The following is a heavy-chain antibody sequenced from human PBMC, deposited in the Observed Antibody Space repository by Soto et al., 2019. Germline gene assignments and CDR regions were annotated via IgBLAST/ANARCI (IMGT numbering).Heavy chain of an antibody. CDR2: IYWDDDK. D-gene: IGHD2-15*01. Sequence: QITLKESGPTLVKPTQTLTLTCTFSGFSLSTSGVGVGWIRQPPGKALEWLALIYWDDDKRYSPSLKSRLTLTNDTSKTQVVLTMTNLHPVDTATYYCAHRPSYCSGGSCYSGFDYWGQGPLVTVSS. CDR1: GFSLSTSGVG. J-gene: IGHJ4*02. CDR3: AHRPSYCSGGSCYSGFDY. V-gene: IGHV2-5*02.